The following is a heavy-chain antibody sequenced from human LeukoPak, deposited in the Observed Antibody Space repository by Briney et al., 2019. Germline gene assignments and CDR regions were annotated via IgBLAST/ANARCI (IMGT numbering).Heavy chain of an antibody. D-gene: IGHD1-26*01. CDR3: ARSLNYYSGNYQLYDY. CDR1: GYTFTNYG. Sequence: ASVKVSCKASGYTFTNYGITWVRQAPGQGPEWMGWISGYNGNTKYAQKFQGRVTMTTDTSTSTAYMELRSLRSDDTAVYYCARSLNYYSGNYQLYDYWGQGTLVTVSS. V-gene: IGHV1-18*01. J-gene: IGHJ4*02. CDR2: ISGYNGNT.